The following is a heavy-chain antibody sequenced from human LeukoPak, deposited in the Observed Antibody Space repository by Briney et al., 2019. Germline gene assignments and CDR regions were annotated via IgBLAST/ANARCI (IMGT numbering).Heavy chain of an antibody. CDR2: IIPIFGTA. CDR1: GGTFSSYA. J-gene: IGHJ4*02. V-gene: IGHV1-69*01. Sequence: GASVKVSCKASGGTFSSYAISWVRQAPGQGLEWMGGIIPIFGTANYAQKFQGRVTITADESTSTAYMELSSLRSEDTAVYYCARGPNPVGVLFDYWGQGTLVTVCS. CDR3: ARGPNPVGVLFDY. D-gene: IGHD1-14*01.